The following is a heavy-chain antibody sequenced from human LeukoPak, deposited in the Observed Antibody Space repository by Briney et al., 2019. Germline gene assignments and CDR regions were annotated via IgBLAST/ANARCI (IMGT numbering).Heavy chain of an antibody. CDR3: ARDSFWTRFDP. CDR2: IKQDGSNK. V-gene: IGHV3-7*05. CDR1: GFTFSNSR. D-gene: IGHD3/OR15-3a*01. Sequence: GGALRLSCAASGFTFSNSRMTWVRQAPGKGLEWVANIKQDGSNKYYVESVKGRFTISRDNAKDSLYLQMDSLRAEDTAVYYCARDSFWTRFDPWGQGTLVTVSS. J-gene: IGHJ5*02.